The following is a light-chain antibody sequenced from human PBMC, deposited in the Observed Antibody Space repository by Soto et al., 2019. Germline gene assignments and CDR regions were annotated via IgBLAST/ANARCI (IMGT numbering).Light chain of an antibody. CDR2: LNSDGSH. CDR3: QTWDTGMV. Sequence: QSVLTQSPSASASLGASVKLTCTLSSGHNTNAIAWHQQRPEKGPRYLMKLNSDGSHSRGGGIPDRFSGSSSGAERYLTISGLQSEDEADYYCQTWDTGMVFGGGTQLTVL. V-gene: IGLV4-69*01. CDR1: SGHNTNA. J-gene: IGLJ2*01.